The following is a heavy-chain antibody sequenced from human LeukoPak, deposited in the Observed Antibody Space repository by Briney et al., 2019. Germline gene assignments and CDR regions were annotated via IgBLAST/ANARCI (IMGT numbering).Heavy chain of an antibody. J-gene: IGHJ5*02. CDR1: GFTFSNYA. Sequence: GGSLRLSCAASGFTFSNYAMNWVRQAPGKGLEWVSTISGSGGSTYYAESVKGRFTISRDNSKNTLYLQMNSLRVEDTAVYYCAKRTSSWSTFDPWGQGTLVTVSS. CDR2: ISGSGGST. CDR3: AKRTSSWSTFDP. V-gene: IGHV3-23*01. D-gene: IGHD6-13*01.